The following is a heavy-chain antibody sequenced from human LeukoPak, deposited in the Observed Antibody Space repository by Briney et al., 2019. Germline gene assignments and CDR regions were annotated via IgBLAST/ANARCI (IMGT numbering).Heavy chain of an antibody. D-gene: IGHD1-7*01. CDR2: TYYRSKWYN. J-gene: IGHJ5*02. CDR1: GDSVSSNSAA. CDR3: AKEGEIGTTFAWFDP. Sequence: SQTLSLTCAISGDSVSSNSAAWNWIRQSPSRGLEWLGRTYYRSKWYNEYAVSVKSRLTINPDTSKNQFSLQLNSMTPEDTAVYYCAKEGEIGTTFAWFDPWGQGTLVTVSS. V-gene: IGHV6-1*01.